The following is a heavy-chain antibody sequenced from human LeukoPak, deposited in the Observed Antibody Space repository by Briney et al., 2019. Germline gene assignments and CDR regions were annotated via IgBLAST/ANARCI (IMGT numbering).Heavy chain of an antibody. CDR1: GYSFTSYW. CDR3: ARSPIVVTWDAFDI. Sequence: GESLQISCKGSGYSFTSYWIGWVRQMPGKGLEWMGIIYPGDSDTRYSPSFEGQVTISADKSISTAYLQWSSLKASDPAMYYCARSPIVVTWDAFDIWGQGTMVTVSS. J-gene: IGHJ3*02. V-gene: IGHV5-51*01. D-gene: IGHD3-22*01. CDR2: IYPGDSDT.